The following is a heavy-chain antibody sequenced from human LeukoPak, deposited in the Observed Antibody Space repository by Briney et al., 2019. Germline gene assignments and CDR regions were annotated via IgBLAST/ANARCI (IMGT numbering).Heavy chain of an antibody. D-gene: IGHD1-1*01. V-gene: IGHV3-74*01. CDR2: IHGDGIST. CDR3: ASGELDSLYYFDY. CDR1: GFTFSSYA. J-gene: IGHJ4*02. Sequence: GGSLRLSCAASGFTFSSYAMSWVRQAPGKGLVWVSRIHGDGISTTYADSVKGRFTISRDNAKNTLYLQMNSLRAEDTAVYFCASGELDSLYYFDYWGQGTLVTVSS.